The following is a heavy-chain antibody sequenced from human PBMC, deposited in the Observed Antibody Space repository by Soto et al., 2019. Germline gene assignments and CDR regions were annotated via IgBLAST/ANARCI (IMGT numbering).Heavy chain of an antibody. V-gene: IGHV4-39*01. CDR3: ARQRTTVVTQAYFDH. Sequence: SETLSLTCIVSGESISSSSYYWGWIRQPPGNGLEWIGSIYYSGRTYYNPSFKSRVTISIDTSKNQFSLKLSSVTATDTAVYYCARQRTTVVTQAYFDHWGQGALVTVSS. D-gene: IGHD2-21*02. CDR1: GESISSSSYY. CDR2: IYYSGRT. J-gene: IGHJ4*02.